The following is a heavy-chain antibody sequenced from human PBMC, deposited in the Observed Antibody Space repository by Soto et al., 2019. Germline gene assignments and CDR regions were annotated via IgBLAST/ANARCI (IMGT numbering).Heavy chain of an antibody. CDR1: GGTFSSYT. CDR3: ARDPRPGEGNWFDP. CDR2: IIPILGIA. D-gene: IGHD3-10*01. V-gene: IGHV1-69*08. J-gene: IGHJ5*02. Sequence: QVQLVQSEAEVKKPGSSVKVSCKASGGTFSSYTISWVRQAPGQGLEWMGRIIPILGIANYAQKFQGRVTXXAXKXRSTAYMELSSLRSADTAVYYCARDPRPGEGNWFDPWGQGTLVTVSS.